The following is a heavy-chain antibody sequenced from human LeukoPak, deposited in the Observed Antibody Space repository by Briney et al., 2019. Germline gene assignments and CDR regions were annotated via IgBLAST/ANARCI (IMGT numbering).Heavy chain of an antibody. D-gene: IGHD3-10*01. CDR3: ARERRIKSWFDP. CDR1: GGTFSSYA. CDR2: ISYDGSNK. J-gene: IGHJ5*02. Sequence: SCKASGGTFSSYAMHWVRQAPGKGLEWVAVISYDGSNKYYADSVKGRFTISRDNSKNTLYLQMNSLRAEDTAVYYCARERRIKSWFDPWGQGTLVTVSS. V-gene: IGHV3-30*04.